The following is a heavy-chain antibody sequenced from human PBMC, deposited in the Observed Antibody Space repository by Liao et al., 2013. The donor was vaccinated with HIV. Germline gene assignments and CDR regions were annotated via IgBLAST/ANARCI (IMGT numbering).Heavy chain of an antibody. V-gene: IGHV4-4*07. J-gene: IGHJ2*01. Sequence: QVQLQESGPGLAKPSETLSLTCTVSGDSISDYYWTWIRQSAGKGLEWLGRIYTAGNTKYNPSLNSRVTISTDTSKNQFSLELTSVTAADTAIYYCARADWDWYFEVWGRGTLVTVSS. CDR3: ARADWDWYFEV. CDR1: GDSISDYY. D-gene: IGHD3/OR15-3a*01. CDR2: IYTAGNT.